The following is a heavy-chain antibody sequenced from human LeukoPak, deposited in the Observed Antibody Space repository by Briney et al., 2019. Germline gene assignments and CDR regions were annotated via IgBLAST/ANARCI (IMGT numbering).Heavy chain of an antibody. CDR1: GGSFSGYY. D-gene: IGHD4-23*01. CDR2: INHSGST. CDR3: ARVWPSTVVSDY. Sequence: SETLSLTCAVYGGSFSGYYWSWIRQPPGKGLEWIGEINHSGSTNYNPSLKSRVTISVDTSKNQFSLKLSSVTAADTAVYYCARVWPSTVVSDYWGQGTLVTVSS. J-gene: IGHJ4*02. V-gene: IGHV4-34*01.